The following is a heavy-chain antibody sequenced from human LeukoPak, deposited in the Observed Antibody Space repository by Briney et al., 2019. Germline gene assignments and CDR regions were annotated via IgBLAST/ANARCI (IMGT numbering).Heavy chain of an antibody. V-gene: IGHV3-30*18. CDR1: GFTFSSYG. CDR2: ISYDGSNK. Sequence: GGSLSLSCAASGFTFSSYGMHWVRQAPGKGLEGVAVISYDGSNKYYADSVKGRFTISRDNSKNTLYLQMNSLRAEDTAVYYCAKGYYVWGSYRYTEFDYWGQGTLVTVSS. D-gene: IGHD3-16*02. CDR3: AKGYYVWGSYRYTEFDY. J-gene: IGHJ4*02.